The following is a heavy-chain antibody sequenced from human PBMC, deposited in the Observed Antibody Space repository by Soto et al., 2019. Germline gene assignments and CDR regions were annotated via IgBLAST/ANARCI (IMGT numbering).Heavy chain of an antibody. V-gene: IGHV3-30*18. CDR1: GFVFGSHG. J-gene: IGHJ6*02. Sequence: QVQLVESGGGVVQPGRSLRLSCAASGFVFGSHGIHWVRQAPGKGLEWVAIISYDGLTKYYADSVRGRFTISRDNSNSTVYLQVSRLRPGATALYYSAKDGRGYYDVLEVWGQGTTVTVSS. CDR2: ISYDGLTK. D-gene: IGHD3-9*01. CDR3: AKDGRGYYDVLEV.